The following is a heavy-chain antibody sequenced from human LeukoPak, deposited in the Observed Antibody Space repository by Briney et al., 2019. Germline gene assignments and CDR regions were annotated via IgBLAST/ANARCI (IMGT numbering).Heavy chain of an antibody. CDR2: MNPNSGNT. CDR3: ARGGRAAAGTFYYYYYMDV. V-gene: IGHV1-8*01. CDR1: GYTFTSYD. J-gene: IGHJ6*03. D-gene: IGHD6-13*01. Sequence: GASVKVSCKASGYTFTSYDINWVRQATGQGLEWMGWMNPNSGNTGYAQKLQGRVTMTRNTSISTAYMELSSLRSEDTAVYYCARGGRAAAGTFYYYYYMDVWGKGTTVTVSS.